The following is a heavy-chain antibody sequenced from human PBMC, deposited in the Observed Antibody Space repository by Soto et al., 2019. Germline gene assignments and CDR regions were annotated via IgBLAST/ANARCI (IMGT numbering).Heavy chain of an antibody. J-gene: IGHJ4*02. V-gene: IGHV3-30*18. CDR3: AKSAHPATVTLYYFDY. Sequence: QVQLVESGGGVVQPGRSLSLSCAASGFHFNNYAMHWVRQAPGEGLEWVTLISEDGSKKFFADSVKGRFTVSRDNSKNTVFLQMNSLKSEDTAVYYCAKSAHPATVTLYYFDYWGQGTLVTVSS. D-gene: IGHD4-17*01. CDR2: ISEDGSKK. CDR1: GFHFNNYA.